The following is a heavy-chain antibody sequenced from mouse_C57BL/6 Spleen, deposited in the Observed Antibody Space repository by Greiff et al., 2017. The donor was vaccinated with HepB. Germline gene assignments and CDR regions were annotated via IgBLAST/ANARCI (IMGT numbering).Heavy chain of an antibody. CDR1: GFTFSDYG. CDR3: ARSRREDIDY. J-gene: IGHJ2*01. D-gene: IGHD3-3*01. Sequence: EVKLVESGGGLVKPGGSLKLSCAASGFTFSDYGMHWVRQAPEKGLEWVAYISSGSSTIYYADTVKGRFTISRDNAKNTLFLQMTSLRSEDTAMYYCARSRREDIDYWGQGTTLTVSS. V-gene: IGHV5-17*01. CDR2: ISSGSSTI.